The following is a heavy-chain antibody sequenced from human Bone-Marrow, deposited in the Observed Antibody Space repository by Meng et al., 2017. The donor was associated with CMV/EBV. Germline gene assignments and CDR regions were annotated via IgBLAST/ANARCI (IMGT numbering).Heavy chain of an antibody. D-gene: IGHD3-22*01. CDR1: GDSVSSNSAA. CDR3: AREWGFNYYDSSGYYLSDAFDI. V-gene: IGHV6-1*01. Sequence: SQTLSLTCAISGDSVSSNSAAWNWIRQSPSRGLEWLGRTYYRSKWYNDYAVSVKSRITINPDTSKNQFSLQLNSVTPEDTAVYYCAREWGFNYYDSSGYYLSDAFDIWGQGTMVTASS. J-gene: IGHJ3*02. CDR2: TYYRSKWYN.